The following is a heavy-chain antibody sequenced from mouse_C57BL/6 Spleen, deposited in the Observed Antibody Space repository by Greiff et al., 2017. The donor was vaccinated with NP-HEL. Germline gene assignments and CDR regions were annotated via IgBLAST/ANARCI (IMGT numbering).Heavy chain of an antibody. J-gene: IGHJ3*01. Sequence: DVKLVESGPELVKPGASVKMSCKASGYTFTDYNMHWVKQSHGKSLEWIGYINPNNGGTSYNQKFKGKATLTVNKSSSTAYMELRSLTSEDSAVYYCANYDGLFPSAYWGQGTLVTVSA. CDR2: INPNNGGT. CDR1: GYTFTDYN. CDR3: ANYDGLFPSAY. D-gene: IGHD2-3*01. V-gene: IGHV1-22*01.